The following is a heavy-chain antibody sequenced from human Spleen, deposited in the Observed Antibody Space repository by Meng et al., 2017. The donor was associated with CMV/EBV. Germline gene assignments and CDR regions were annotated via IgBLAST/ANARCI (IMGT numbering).Heavy chain of an antibody. CDR1: GGTCSRYG. V-gene: IGHV1-69*11. D-gene: IGHD2-2*01. CDR3: ARASYSASWYYFDF. J-gene: IGHJ4*02. CDR2: IIPILGTT. Sequence: KAHGGTCSRYGISWVLQAPGQGLEWMGRIIPILGTTNYAQRFQGRVTISTDESTNTAYMELSSLRSEDTAMYYCARASYSASWYYFDFWGQGTLVTVSS.